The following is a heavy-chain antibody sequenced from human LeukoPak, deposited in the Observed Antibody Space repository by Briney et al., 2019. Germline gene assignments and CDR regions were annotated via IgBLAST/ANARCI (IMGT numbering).Heavy chain of an antibody. J-gene: IGHJ4*02. V-gene: IGHV4-59*08. CDR1: GFSITSYY. Sequence: SETLSLTCTVSGFSITSYYWSWIRQPPGKGLEWIGYIYYSGSTNYNPSLKSRVTISVDTSKNQFSLKLSSVTAADTAVYYCARQLNYYDSSDYPHTYYFDYWGQGTLVTVSS. D-gene: IGHD3-22*01. CDR3: ARQLNYYDSSDYPHTYYFDY. CDR2: IYYSGST.